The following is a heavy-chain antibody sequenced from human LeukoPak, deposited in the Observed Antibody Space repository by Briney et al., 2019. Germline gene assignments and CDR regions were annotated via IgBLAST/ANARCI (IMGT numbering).Heavy chain of an antibody. CDR2: ISSSSSYI. CDR1: GFIFTGYN. D-gene: IGHD6-19*01. J-gene: IGHJ4*02. Sequence: GGSLRLSCAASGFIFTGYNMNWVRQAPGKGLEWVSSISSSSSYIYYADPVKGRFTISRDNAKNSLYLQMNSLRAEDTAVYYCARDHSSGWYYSDYWGQGTLVTVSS. CDR3: ARDHSSGWYYSDY. V-gene: IGHV3-21*01.